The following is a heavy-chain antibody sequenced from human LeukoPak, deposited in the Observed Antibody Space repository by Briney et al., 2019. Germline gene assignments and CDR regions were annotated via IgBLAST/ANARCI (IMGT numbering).Heavy chain of an antibody. V-gene: IGHV3-23*01. J-gene: IGHJ1*01. D-gene: IGHD3-10*01. CDR1: RFTLSSFA. Sequence: GGSLRLSCAVFRFTLSSFAISWGRPGPREGLEWVSAISGSGGSTYYADSVKGRFTISRDNSKNTLYLQMNSLRAEDTAVYYCARGRPFQHWGQGTLVTVSS. CDR2: ISGSGGST. CDR3: ARGRPFQH.